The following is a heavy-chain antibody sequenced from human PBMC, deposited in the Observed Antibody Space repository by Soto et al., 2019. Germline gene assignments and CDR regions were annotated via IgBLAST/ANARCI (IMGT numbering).Heavy chain of an antibody. J-gene: IGHJ5*01. CDR2: IYYTGST. CDR3: ERGSREVYTGDWFDS. CDR1: GDSISSGGHY. V-gene: IGHV4-31*03. D-gene: IGHD7-27*01. Sequence: SETLSLTCSVSGDSISSGGHYWSWIRQPPGEGLEWIGYIYYTGSTFYTPSLKRRISISVDTSKNQLSLDLRSVTAADTAVYYCERGSREVYTGDWFDSWGHGIPVTVSS.